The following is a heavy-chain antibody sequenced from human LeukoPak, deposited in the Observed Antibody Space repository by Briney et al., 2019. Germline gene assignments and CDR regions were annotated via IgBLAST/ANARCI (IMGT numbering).Heavy chain of an antibody. Sequence: ASVKVSCKASGYTFTSYHMHWVRQAPGQGLEWMGLINLSGGSTTYAQRFQGRVTLTRDTSMSTVYMELSSLRSGDTAVYYCARDYVDDIPMIKDYWGQGTLVTVSS. CDR3: ARDYVDDIPMIKDY. CDR1: GYTFTSYH. D-gene: IGHD2-8*01. CDR2: INLSGGST. V-gene: IGHV1-46*01. J-gene: IGHJ4*02.